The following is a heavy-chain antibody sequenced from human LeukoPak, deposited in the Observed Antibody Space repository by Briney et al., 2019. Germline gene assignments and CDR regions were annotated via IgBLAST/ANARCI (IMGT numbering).Heavy chain of an antibody. D-gene: IGHD2-8*01. Sequence: SETLSLTCTASGGSISSYYWSWVRKPPGKGQEWVGYIYYSGSTNYNPSLKSRVTISVETSKNQFSLKLNTVAAAGAAVYYCARHMEDIVLMVSYYYMDVWGKGTTVTVSS. CDR2: IYYSGST. V-gene: IGHV4-59*01. CDR3: ARHMEDIVLMVSYYYMDV. J-gene: IGHJ6*03. CDR1: GGSISSYY.